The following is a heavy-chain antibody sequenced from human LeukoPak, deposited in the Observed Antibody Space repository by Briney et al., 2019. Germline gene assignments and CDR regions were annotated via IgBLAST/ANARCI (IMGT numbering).Heavy chain of an antibody. Sequence: ASVKVSCKASGYIFTGYYMHWVRQAPGQGLEWMGWINPNSGDTNYAQKFQGRVTMTRDTSITTVYMELSRLRSDETAVFYCASFEVGAWGQGTLVTVSS. CDR3: ASFEVGA. CDR2: INPNSGDT. V-gene: IGHV1-2*02. D-gene: IGHD3-10*01. CDR1: GYIFTGYY. J-gene: IGHJ5*02.